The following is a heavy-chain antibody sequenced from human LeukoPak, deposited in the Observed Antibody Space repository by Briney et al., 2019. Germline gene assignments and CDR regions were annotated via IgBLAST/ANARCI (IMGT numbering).Heavy chain of an antibody. Sequence: SETLSLTCTVSGGSLSIYYWSWIRQPPGKGLEWVGFFYYGGNTYYNSSLKSRVTIPVDMSKSQFSLKLSSVTAADTAVYYCARVVGSNWFDPWGQGTLVTVSS. CDR2: FYYGGNT. D-gene: IGHD2-15*01. J-gene: IGHJ5*02. V-gene: IGHV4-59*01. CDR1: GGSLSIYY. CDR3: ARVVGSNWFDP.